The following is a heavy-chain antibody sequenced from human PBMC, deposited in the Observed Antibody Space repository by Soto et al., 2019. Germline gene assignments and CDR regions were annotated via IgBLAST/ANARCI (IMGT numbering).Heavy chain of an antibody. J-gene: IGHJ6*02. CDR1: GFTFSSYG. CDR3: ARDRILLYYYYGMDV. Sequence: GGSLRLSCAASGFTFSSYGMHWVRQAPGKRLEWVAVIWYDGSNKYYADSVKGRFTISRDNSKNTLYLQMNSLRAEDTAVYYCARDRILLYYYYGMDVWGQGTTVTVSS. V-gene: IGHV3-33*01. CDR2: IWYDGSNK.